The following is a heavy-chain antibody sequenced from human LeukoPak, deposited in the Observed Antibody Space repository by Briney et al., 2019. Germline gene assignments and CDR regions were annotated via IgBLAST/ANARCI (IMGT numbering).Heavy chain of an antibody. Sequence: PSETLSLTCTVSGGSISSGDYYWSWIRQPPGKGLGWIGYIYYSGSTYYNPSLKSRVTISVDTSKNQFSLKLRSVTAADTAVYYCARAWSTTVTTLFDYWGQGTLVTV. CDR3: ARAWSTTVTTLFDY. CDR1: GGSISSGDYY. V-gene: IGHV4-30-4*02. J-gene: IGHJ4*02. CDR2: IYYSGST. D-gene: IGHD4-17*01.